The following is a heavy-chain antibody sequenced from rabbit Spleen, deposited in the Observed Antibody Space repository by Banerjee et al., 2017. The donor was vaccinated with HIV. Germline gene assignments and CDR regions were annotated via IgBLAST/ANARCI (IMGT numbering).Heavy chain of an antibody. CDR2: IYTSGGST. CDR3: ASDYNL. V-gene: IGHV1S40*01. Sequence: QSLEESGGDLVKPGASLTLTCTASGFDFSTNYYMCWVRQAPGKGLEWIACIYTSGGSTCYATWAKGRFTISKTSSTTVTLQMTSLTAADTATYFCASDYNLWGPGTLVTVS. CDR1: GFDFSTNYY. J-gene: IGHJ4*01.